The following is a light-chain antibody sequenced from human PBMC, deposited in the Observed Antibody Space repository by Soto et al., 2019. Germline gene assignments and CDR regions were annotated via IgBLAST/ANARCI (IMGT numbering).Light chain of an antibody. CDR1: QGIGDT. V-gene: IGKV3-11*01. J-gene: IGKJ4*01. CDR2: DAS. Sequence: EVVMTQSPATLSVSPGEGVTLSCMASQGIGDTLAWYQQKPGQAPRLLIYDASNRATGIPARFSGSGSGTDFTLTISSLEPADFAVYYCQQRSNWPLTFGGGTKVDIK. CDR3: QQRSNWPLT.